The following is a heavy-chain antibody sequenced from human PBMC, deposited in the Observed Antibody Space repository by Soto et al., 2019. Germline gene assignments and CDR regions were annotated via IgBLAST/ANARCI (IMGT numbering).Heavy chain of an antibody. J-gene: IGHJ5*02. CDR1: DDSVSSDSYF. CDR3: ARIVVGATVDL. Sequence: QVRLRESGPGLLKPSETLSLTCTVSDDSVSSDSYFWTWTRQSPGKGMEWIAYISYTGDTNYNPSLKSRVTISVDTSRNQFSLTVTSVTAADTAVYFCARIVVGATVDLWGQGSLVTVSS. D-gene: IGHD1-26*01. CDR2: ISYTGDT. V-gene: IGHV4-61*01.